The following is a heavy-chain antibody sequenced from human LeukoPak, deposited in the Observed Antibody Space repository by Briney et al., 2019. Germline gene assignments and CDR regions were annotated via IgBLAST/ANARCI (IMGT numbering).Heavy chain of an antibody. Sequence: GESLKISCKGSGYSFTSYWISWVRQMPGKGLEWMGRIDLSDSYTNYSPSFQGHVTISADKSSSAAYLQWSSLKASDTAMYYCARVQRGYSYGPYYFDYWGQGTLVTVSS. CDR1: GYSFTSYW. V-gene: IGHV5-10-1*01. D-gene: IGHD5-18*01. CDR2: IDLSDSYT. J-gene: IGHJ4*02. CDR3: ARVQRGYSYGPYYFDY.